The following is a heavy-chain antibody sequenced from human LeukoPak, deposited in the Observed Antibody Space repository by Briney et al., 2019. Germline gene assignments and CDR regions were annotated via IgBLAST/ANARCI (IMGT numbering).Heavy chain of an antibody. CDR2: ISHSGST. J-gene: IGHJ5*02. Sequence: SETLSLTCTVSGYSISSGYYWGWIRQPPGKGLEWIGSISHSGSTYYKPSLKSRVAISVDTSKNQFSLKLRSVAAADTAVYYCARVTSRLGWFDPWGQGTLVTVSS. D-gene: IGHD1-14*01. V-gene: IGHV4-38-2*02. CDR3: ARVTSRLGWFDP. CDR1: GYSISSGYY.